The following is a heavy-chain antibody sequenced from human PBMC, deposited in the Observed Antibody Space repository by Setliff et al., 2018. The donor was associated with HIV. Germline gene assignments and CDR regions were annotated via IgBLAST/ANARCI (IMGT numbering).Heavy chain of an antibody. V-gene: IGHV4-39*07. CDR3: ARKKAALYYGLDV. D-gene: IGHD2-15*01. J-gene: IGHJ6*02. CDR2: IYHSGST. CDR1: GGSISSGNYY. Sequence: LSLTCTVSGGSISSGNYYWGWIRQPPGKGLEWIGSIYHSGSTYYNPSLKSRVTISVDTSKNQFSLKLSSVTAADTAVYYCARKKAALYYGLDVWGQGTPVTVSS.